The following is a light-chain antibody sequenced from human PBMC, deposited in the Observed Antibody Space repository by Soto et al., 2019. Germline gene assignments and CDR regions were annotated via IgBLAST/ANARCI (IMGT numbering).Light chain of an antibody. CDR2: AAS. V-gene: IGKV1-9*01. CDR1: QGIGSS. J-gene: IGKJ4*01. CDR3: QQLDSYPLT. Sequence: IQLTQSPSSLSASVGDRVTITCRASQGIGSSLAWYQQKPGKAPKLLIYAASTLQSGVPSRFSGSGSGTDFTLTITGLQPEDVAAYYCQQLDSYPLTFGGGTTVEIK.